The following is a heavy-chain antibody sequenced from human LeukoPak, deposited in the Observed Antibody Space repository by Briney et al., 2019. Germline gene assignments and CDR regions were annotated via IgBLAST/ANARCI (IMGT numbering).Heavy chain of an antibody. D-gene: IGHD1-1*01. CDR1: GFTFSDYY. Sequence: GGSLRLSCAASGFTFSDYYMSWIRQAPGKGLEWVSYISSSGSTIYYADSVKGRFTISRDNAKNSLYLQMNSLGAEDTAVYYCARDLPVQPWSHDYWGQGALVIVSS. CDR2: ISSSGSTI. J-gene: IGHJ4*02. CDR3: ARDLPVQPWSHDY. V-gene: IGHV3-11*04.